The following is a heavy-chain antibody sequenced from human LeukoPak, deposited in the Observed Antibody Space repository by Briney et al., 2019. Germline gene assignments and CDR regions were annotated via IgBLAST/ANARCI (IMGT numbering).Heavy chain of an antibody. CDR2: IKQDGSEK. D-gene: IGHD1-26*01. CDR3: ARDRIVGATVFDY. J-gene: IGHJ4*02. Sequence: PGGSLRLSCAASGFTFSSYWMSWARQAPGKGLEWVANIKQDGSEKYYVDSVKGRFTISRDNAKNSLYLQMNSLRAEDTAVYYCARDRIVGATVFDYWGQGTLVTVSS. CDR1: GFTFSSYW. V-gene: IGHV3-7*01.